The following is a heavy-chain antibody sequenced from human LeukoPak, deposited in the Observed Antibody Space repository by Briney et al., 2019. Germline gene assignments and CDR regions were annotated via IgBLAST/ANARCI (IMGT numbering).Heavy chain of an antibody. J-gene: IGHJ4*02. CDR3: ARDPPVAGTS. V-gene: IGHV4-61*01. D-gene: IGHD6-19*01. CDR2: IYASGNT. CDR1: GGSVSSASYY. Sequence: SETLSLTCTVSGGSVSSASYYWTWIRQPPGKGLEWIGYIYASGNTNYNPSLKSRVTISVDTSKNQFSLKLSSVTAADTAVYYCARDPPVAGTSWGQGTLVTVSS.